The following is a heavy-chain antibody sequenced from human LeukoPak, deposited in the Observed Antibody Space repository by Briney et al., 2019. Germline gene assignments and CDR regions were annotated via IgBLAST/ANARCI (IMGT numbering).Heavy chain of an antibody. J-gene: IGHJ3*02. CDR3: ARAYGDYVDAFDI. CDR2: INPNSGGT. CDR1: GYTFTGYY. Sequence: ASVKVSCKAFGYTFTGYYMHWVRQAPGQGLEWMGWINPNSGGTNYAQKFQGRVTMTRDTSISTAYMELSRLRSDDTAVYYCARAYGDYVDAFDIWGQGTMVTVSS. D-gene: IGHD4-17*01. V-gene: IGHV1-2*02.